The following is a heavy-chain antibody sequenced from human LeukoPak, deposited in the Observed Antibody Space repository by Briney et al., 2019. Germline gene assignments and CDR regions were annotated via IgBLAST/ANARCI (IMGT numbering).Heavy chain of an antibody. CDR1: GDSVSNNSAA. V-gene: IGHV6-1*01. CDR2: TYYRSKWYN. J-gene: IGHJ4*02. D-gene: IGHD6-19*01. Sequence: SQTLSLTCAISGDSVSNNSAAWNWIRQSPSRGLEGLGRTYYRSKWYNDYAVSVKSRLTINPDTSKNQFSLQVNSVTPEDTAVYYCARAPTPIIAVAGSFDYWGQGTLVTVSS. CDR3: ARAPTPIIAVAGSFDY.